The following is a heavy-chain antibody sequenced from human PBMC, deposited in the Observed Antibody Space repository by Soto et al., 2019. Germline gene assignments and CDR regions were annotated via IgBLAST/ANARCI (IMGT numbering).Heavy chain of an antibody. J-gene: IGHJ3*01. Sequence: TLSLTCAVYGGSFSGYFWNWIRQTPGKGLEWIGKVNHNGRNNYNPSLKSRVTISLDMSKNQISLKLTSVTAADTAVYYCARGGSSDWQVAFDFWGQGTMVTVSS. CDR2: VNHNGRN. D-gene: IGHD6-19*01. V-gene: IGHV4-34*01. CDR3: ARGGSSDWQVAFDF. CDR1: GGSFSGYF.